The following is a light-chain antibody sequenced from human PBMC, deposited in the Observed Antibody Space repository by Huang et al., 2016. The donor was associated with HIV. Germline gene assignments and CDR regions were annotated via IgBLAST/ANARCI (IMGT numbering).Light chain of an antibody. J-gene: IGKJ2*01. CDR1: QGIKNY. CDR3: QQYYTYPYT. CDR2: RES. Sequence: DIQMTQSPSSLSASVGDRVTITCRASQGIKNYVAWFQQKPGKAPKSLIHRESCLHSGVPSRFSGSGSGIHFTLTINSLQPEDFAFCYCQQYYTYPYTFGQATKLEIK. V-gene: IGKV1-16*01.